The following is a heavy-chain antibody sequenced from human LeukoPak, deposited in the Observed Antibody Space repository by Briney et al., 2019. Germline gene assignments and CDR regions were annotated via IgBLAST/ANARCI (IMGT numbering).Heavy chain of an antibody. CDR1: GFTFSSYS. Sequence: GGSLRLSCAASGFTFSSYSMNWVRQAPGKGQEWVSYISSSSSTIYYADSVKGRFTISRDNAKNSLYLQMNSLRAEDTAVYYCARVLLWFGELVTANDYWGQGTLVTVSS. CDR2: ISSSSSTI. J-gene: IGHJ4*02. CDR3: ARVLLWFGELVTANDY. V-gene: IGHV3-48*01. D-gene: IGHD3-10*01.